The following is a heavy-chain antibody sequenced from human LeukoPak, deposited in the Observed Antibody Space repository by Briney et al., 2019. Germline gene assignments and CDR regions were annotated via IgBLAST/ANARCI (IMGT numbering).Heavy chain of an antibody. CDR3: AKIYGDYQYYFDF. J-gene: IGHJ4*02. Sequence: GRSLRLSCAASGFTFSSYAMHWVRQAPGKGLEWVAVISYDGNNKYYGDSVKGRFTISRDNSKNTLYLQMNSLRAEDTAVYYCAKIYGDYQYYFDFWGRGTLVTVSS. D-gene: IGHD4-17*01. V-gene: IGHV3-30*18. CDR1: GFTFSSYA. CDR2: ISYDGNNK.